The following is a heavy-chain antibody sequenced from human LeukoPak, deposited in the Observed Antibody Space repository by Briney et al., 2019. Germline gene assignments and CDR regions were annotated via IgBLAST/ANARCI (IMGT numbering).Heavy chain of an antibody. CDR3: ARLSAYFFDY. CDR1: GYTFTGYY. CDR2: INPSGGST. D-gene: IGHD2/OR15-2a*01. V-gene: IGHV1-2*02. Sequence: ASVKVSCKASGYTFTGYYMHWVRQAPGQGLEWMGIINPSGGSTNYAQKFQGRVTMTRDTSISTAYMELSRLRSDDTAVYYCARLSAYFFDYWGQGTLVTVS. J-gene: IGHJ4*02.